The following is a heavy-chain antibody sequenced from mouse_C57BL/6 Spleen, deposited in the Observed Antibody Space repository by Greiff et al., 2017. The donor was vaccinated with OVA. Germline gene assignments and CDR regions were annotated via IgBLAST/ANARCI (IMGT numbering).Heavy chain of an antibody. Sequence: VQLQESGAELVKPGASVKLSCKASGYTFTEYTIHWVKQRSGQGLEWIGWFYPGSGSIKYNEKFKDKATLTADKSSSTVYMELSRLTSEDSAVYVCARREEGLGYFDYWGQGTTLTVSS. CDR2: FYPGSGSI. V-gene: IGHV1-62-2*01. J-gene: IGHJ2*01. CDR3: ARREEGLGYFDY. CDR1: GYTFTEYT. D-gene: IGHD4-1*01.